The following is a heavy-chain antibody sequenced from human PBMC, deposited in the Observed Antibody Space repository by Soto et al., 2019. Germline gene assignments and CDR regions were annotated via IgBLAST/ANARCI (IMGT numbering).Heavy chain of an antibody. Sequence: PGESLKISCQGSGYRFTSYWIVWVRQMPGKGLEWMGIIYPGDSDTRYSPSFQGQVTISADKSISTAYLQWSSLKASDTAMYYCAGGGVRGVITRTRDYYGMDVWGQGTTVTVSS. V-gene: IGHV5-51*01. CDR3: AGGGVRGVITRTRDYYGMDV. CDR1: GYRFTSYW. J-gene: IGHJ6*02. D-gene: IGHD3-10*01. CDR2: IYPGDSDT.